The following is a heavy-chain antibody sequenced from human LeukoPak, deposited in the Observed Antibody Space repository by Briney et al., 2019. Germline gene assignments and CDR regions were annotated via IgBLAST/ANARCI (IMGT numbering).Heavy chain of an antibody. CDR2: IYYSGST. CDR1: GFTFSSYA. CDR3: ARAGGPYGSGSYFYFDY. V-gene: IGHV4-59*01. D-gene: IGHD3-10*01. Sequence: PGGSLRLSCAASGFTFSSYAMSWVRQPPGKGLEWIGYIYYSGSTNYNPSLKSRVTISVDTSKNQFSLKLSSVTAADTAVYYCARAGGPYGSGSYFYFDYWGQGTLVTVSS. J-gene: IGHJ4*02.